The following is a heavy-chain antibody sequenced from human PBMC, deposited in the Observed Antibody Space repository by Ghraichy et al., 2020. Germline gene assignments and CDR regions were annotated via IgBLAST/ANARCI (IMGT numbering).Heavy chain of an antibody. J-gene: IGHJ4*02. Sequence: ESLNISCAVYGGSFSGYYWSWIRQPPGKGLEWIGEINHSGSTNYNPSLKSRVTISVDTSKNQFSLKLSSVTAADTAVYYCARDRAITMVRTKNRGFDYWGQGTLVTVSS. V-gene: IGHV4-34*01. CDR1: GGSFSGYY. CDR3: ARDRAITMVRTKNRGFDY. D-gene: IGHD3-10*01. CDR2: INHSGST.